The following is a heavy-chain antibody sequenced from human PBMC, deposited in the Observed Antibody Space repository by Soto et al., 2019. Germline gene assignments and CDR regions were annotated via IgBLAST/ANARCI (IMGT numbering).Heavy chain of an antibody. V-gene: IGHV1-69*01. J-gene: IGHJ3*02. CDR1: GGTFSSYG. Sequence: HVQLVQSGAEVKKPGSSVKVSCKASGGTFSSYGVSWVRQAPGQALEWMGRIIPVFGIEHYAQKSQGRVTVTADESTSTAYMELSGLTSEDTAVYYCARGLSYYDSSGYSDAFDIWGQGTLVTVSS. D-gene: IGHD3-22*01. CDR2: IIPVFGIE. CDR3: ARGLSYYDSSGYSDAFDI.